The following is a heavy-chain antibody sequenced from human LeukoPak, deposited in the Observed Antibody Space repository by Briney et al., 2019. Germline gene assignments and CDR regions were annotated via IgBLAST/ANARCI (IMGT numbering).Heavy chain of an antibody. J-gene: IGHJ4*02. V-gene: IGHV3-74*01. CDR1: GFTFSSYW. CDR2: INSDGSST. CDR3: ARDQDYYGSGSYEY. Sequence: GGSLRLSCAASGFTFSSYWMHWVRQAPGKGLVWGSRINSDGSSTSYADSVKGRFTISRDNAKNTLYLQMNSLRAEDTAVYYCARDQDYYGSGSYEYWGQGTLVTVSS. D-gene: IGHD3-10*01.